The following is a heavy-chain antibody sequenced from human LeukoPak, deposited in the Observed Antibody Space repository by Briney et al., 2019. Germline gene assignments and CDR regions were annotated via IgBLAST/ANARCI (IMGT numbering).Heavy chain of an antibody. CDR3: ARQGGSVLHYSDY. CDR1: GGSISSSSYY. Sequence: SETLSLTCTVSGGSISSSSYYWGWIRQPPGKGLEWIGSIYYSGASYYNPSLKSRVTISVDSSKSQCSLKLSSVTAADTAVYYCARQGGSVLHYSDYWGQGTLVTVSS. CDR2: IYYSGAS. V-gene: IGHV4-39*01. D-gene: IGHD5-12*01. J-gene: IGHJ4*02.